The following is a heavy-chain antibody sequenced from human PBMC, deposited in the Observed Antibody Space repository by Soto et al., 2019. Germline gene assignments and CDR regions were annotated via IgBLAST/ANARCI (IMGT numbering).Heavy chain of an antibody. CDR2: IKQDGSEK. J-gene: IGHJ6*02. V-gene: IGHV3-7*03. CDR3: ERDSVAGYYDWASPHYFYFGIDV. CDR1: GFTFSSYW. Sequence: GGSLRLSCAASGFTFSSYWMSWVRQAPGRGLEWVANIKQDGSEKYYVDSVKGRFTISRDNAKNTLYLQMNSLIAEDTAVYYCERDSVAGYYDWASPHYFYFGIDVWGQGTTVPVSS. D-gene: IGHD3-3*01.